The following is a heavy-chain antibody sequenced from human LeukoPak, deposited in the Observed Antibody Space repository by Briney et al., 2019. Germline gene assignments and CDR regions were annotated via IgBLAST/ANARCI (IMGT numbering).Heavy chain of an antibody. CDR2: ISAYNGNT. J-gene: IGHJ5*02. V-gene: IGHV1-18*04. CDR3: ARTDYYGSGPDWFDP. CDR1: GYTFTSYG. Sequence: GASVKVSCKASGYTFTSYGISWVRQAPGQVLEWMGWISAYNGNTNYAQKLQGRVTMTTDTSTSTAYMELRSLRSDDTAVYYCARTDYYGSGPDWFDPWGQGTLVTVSS. D-gene: IGHD3-10*01.